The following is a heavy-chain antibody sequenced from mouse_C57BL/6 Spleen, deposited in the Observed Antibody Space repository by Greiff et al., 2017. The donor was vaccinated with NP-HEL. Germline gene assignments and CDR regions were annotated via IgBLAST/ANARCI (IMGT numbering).Heavy chain of an antibody. V-gene: IGHV1-69*01. D-gene: IGHD1-1*01. J-gene: IGHJ4*01. CDR2: IDPSDSYT. CDR3: ARWGGSSLYAMDY. Sequence: QVQLKQPGAELVMPGASVKLSCKASGYTFTSYWMHWVKQRPGQGLEWIGEIDPSDSYTNYNQKFKGKSTLTVDKSSSTAYMQLSSLTSEDSAVYYCARWGGSSLYAMDYWGQGTSVTVSS. CDR1: GYTFTSYW.